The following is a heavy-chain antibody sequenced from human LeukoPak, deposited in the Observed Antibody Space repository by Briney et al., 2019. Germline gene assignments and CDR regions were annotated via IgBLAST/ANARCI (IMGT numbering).Heavy chain of an antibody. Sequence: SQTLSLTCTVSGASITSGSYFWSWVRQPAGKKLEWIGHIQTRGSTKYNPLLNSRATISLDTSKNQISLNLTSVTAADTAVYYCARYSSGWSIDNGQFDHWGQGTLVTVSS. J-gene: IGHJ4*02. V-gene: IGHV4-61*09. CDR2: IQTRGST. D-gene: IGHD6-19*01. CDR1: GASITSGSYF. CDR3: ARYSSGWSIDNGQFDH.